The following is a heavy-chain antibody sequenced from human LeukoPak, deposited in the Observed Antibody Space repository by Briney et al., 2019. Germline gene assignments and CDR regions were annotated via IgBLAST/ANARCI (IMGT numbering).Heavy chain of an antibody. Sequence: ASVKVSCKASGGTFSSYAISWVRQAPGQGLEWMGGIIPIFGTANYAQKFQGRVTITADESTSTAYMELRSLRSDDTAVYYCARGSGGPATVIGLIYYMDVWGKGTTVTVSS. D-gene: IGHD4-17*01. CDR1: GGTFSSYA. J-gene: IGHJ6*03. V-gene: IGHV1-69*13. CDR2: IIPIFGTA. CDR3: ARGSGGPATVIGLIYYMDV.